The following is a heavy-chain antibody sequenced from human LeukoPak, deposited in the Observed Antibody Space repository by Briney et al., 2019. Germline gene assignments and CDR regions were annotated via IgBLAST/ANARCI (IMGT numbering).Heavy chain of an antibody. V-gene: IGHV1-18*01. CDR2: ISAYNGNT. J-gene: IGHJ4*02. CDR3: ARDTRVDGWYLVFDY. D-gene: IGHD6-19*01. Sequence: AASVKVSCKASGYTLRSYGITWVRQAPGQGLEWMGWISAYNGNTKYPQKLQGRVTMTTDTSTSTAYMELRSLRSDDTAVYYCARDTRVDGWYLVFDYWGQGTLVTVSS. CDR1: GYTLRSYG.